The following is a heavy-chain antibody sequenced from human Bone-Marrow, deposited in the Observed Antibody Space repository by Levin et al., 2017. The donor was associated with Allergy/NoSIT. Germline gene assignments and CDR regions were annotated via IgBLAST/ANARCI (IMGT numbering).Heavy chain of an antibody. CDR3: ARGKDRGYELYAFDI. J-gene: IGHJ3*02. Sequence: PSETLSLTCTVSGASVTSGSFYWSWLRQPPGMGLEWIGDIFYSGSTNYSPSLKRRVITSFDTSKTQFSLNLKPVNAADTALYYCARGKDRGYELYAFDIWGQGTMVTVSS. D-gene: IGHD5-12*01. V-gene: IGHV4-61*01. CDR2: IFYSGST. CDR1: GASVTSGSFY.